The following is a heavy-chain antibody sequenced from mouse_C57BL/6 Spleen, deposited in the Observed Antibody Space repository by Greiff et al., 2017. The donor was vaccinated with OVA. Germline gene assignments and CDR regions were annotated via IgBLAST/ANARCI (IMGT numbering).Heavy chain of an antibody. Sequence: QVQLQQPGAELVKPGASVKISCKASGYTFSSYWMNWVKQRPGKGLEWIGQIYPGDGDTNYHRKFKGKATLTVDKSSSTAYMPLIRLTAEDAAVYCCVRCWGVDADYFDDWGKGTTLTVSS. CDR2: IYPGDGDT. V-gene: IGHV1-80*01. J-gene: IGHJ2*01. CDR3: VRCWGVDADYFDD. D-gene: IGHD1-1*01. CDR1: GYTFSSYW.